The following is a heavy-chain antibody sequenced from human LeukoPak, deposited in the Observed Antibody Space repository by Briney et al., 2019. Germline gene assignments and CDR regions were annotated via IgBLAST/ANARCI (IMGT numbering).Heavy chain of an antibody. Sequence: GGSLRLSCAASGFTFSSYSMNWVRQAPGKGLEWVAVISYDGSNKYYADSVKGRFTISRDNSKNTLYLQMNSLRAEDTAVYYCARGGFGSGWYVNPDYWGQGALVTVSS. CDR2: ISYDGSNK. J-gene: IGHJ4*02. V-gene: IGHV3-30*03. CDR3: ARGGFGSGWYVNPDY. D-gene: IGHD6-19*01. CDR1: GFTFSSYS.